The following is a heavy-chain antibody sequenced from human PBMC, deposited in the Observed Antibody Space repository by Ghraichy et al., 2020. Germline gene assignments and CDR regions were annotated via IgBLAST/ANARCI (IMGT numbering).Heavy chain of an antibody. CDR2: INSDGSTT. V-gene: IGHV3-74*03. D-gene: IGHD6-6*01. J-gene: IGHJ3*02. CDR3: ASGYSSSSSLAFEM. Sequence: GALRLSCAASGFTFSDYWMHWVRQAPGKGLVWVSRINSDGSTTTYADSVKGRFTMSRDNAENTLNLQMNSLRAEDTAVYFCASGYSSSSSLAFEMWGQGTMVTVSS. CDR1: GFTFSDYW.